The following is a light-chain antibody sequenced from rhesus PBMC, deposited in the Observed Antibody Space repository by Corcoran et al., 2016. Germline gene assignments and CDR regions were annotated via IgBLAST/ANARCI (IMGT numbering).Light chain of an antibody. V-gene: IGLV2-32*02. Sequence: QAALTQPRSVSGSPGQSVTISCTGTGSDIGGYKYVSWYQQHPGIAPKLLIYEVNKRPSGVSDRFSGSTSGYTASLTLSGPQAEDGADYYCSSYAGDSTYIFASGIRLTVL. CDR2: EVN. CDR1: GSDIGGYKY. CDR3: SSYAGDSTYI. J-gene: IGLJ1*01.